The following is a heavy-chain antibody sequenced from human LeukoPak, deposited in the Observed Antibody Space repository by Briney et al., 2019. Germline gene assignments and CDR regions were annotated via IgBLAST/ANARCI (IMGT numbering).Heavy chain of an antibody. J-gene: IGHJ4*02. CDR1: GFTFSSYG. V-gene: IGHV3-66*01. Sequence: GGSLRLSCAASGFTFSSYGMHWVRQAPGKGLEWVSVIYSGGSTYYADSVKGRFTISRDNSKNTLYLQMNSLRAEDTAVYCCARDVRYGAFFDSWGQGTLVTVSS. D-gene: IGHD4-17*01. CDR2: IYSGGST. CDR3: ARDVRYGAFFDS.